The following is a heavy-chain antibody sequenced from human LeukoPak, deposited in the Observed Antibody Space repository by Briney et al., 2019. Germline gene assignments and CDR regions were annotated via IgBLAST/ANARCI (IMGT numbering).Heavy chain of an antibody. CDR1: GFILSNYG. D-gene: IGHD3-9*01. Sequence: GGSLRLSCAASGFILSNYGMHWVRQAPGKGLEWVAVISYDGGNKYYADSVEGRFTISRDNSKNTLYLQMNSLRAEDTAVFYCAKDHRYDNYYYGMDVWGQGTTVTVSS. CDR3: AKDHRYDNYYYGMDV. J-gene: IGHJ6*02. CDR2: ISYDGGNK. V-gene: IGHV3-30*18.